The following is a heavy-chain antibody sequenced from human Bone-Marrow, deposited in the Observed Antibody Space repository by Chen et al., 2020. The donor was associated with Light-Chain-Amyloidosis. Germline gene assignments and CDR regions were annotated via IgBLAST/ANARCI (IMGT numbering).Heavy chain of an antibody. V-gene: IGHV3-7*01. D-gene: IGHD2-8*01. J-gene: IGHJ3*02. CDR3: AREGPGYCTNGVCYTGVRDAFDI. CDR2: IKQDGSEK. Sequence: EVQLVESGGGLVQPGGSLRLSCAASGFTFSSYWMSWVRQAPGKGLGWVAKIKQDGSEKYYVDSVKGRFTISRDNAKNSLYLQMNSLRAEDTAVYYCAREGPGYCTNGVCYTGVRDAFDIWGQGTMVTVSS. CDR1: GFTFSSYW.